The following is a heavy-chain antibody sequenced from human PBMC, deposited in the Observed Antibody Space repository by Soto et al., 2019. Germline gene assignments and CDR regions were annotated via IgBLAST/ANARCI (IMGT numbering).Heavy chain of an antibody. CDR3: TRGLLPLGYCSGGSCYSNFDY. J-gene: IGHJ4*02. D-gene: IGHD2-15*01. Sequence: QVQLVQSGAEVKKPGSSVKVSCKASGGTFSSYAISWVRQAPGQGLEWMGGIIPIFGTANYAQKFQGRVTITADESTSTAYMELSSLRSEDTAVYYCTRGLLPLGYCSGGSCYSNFDYWGQGTLVTVSS. V-gene: IGHV1-69*01. CDR1: GGTFSSYA. CDR2: IIPIFGTA.